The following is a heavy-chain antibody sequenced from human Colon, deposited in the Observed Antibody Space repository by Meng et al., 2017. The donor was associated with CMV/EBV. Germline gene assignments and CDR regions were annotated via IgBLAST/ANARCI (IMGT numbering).Heavy chain of an antibody. Sequence: GESLKISCAASGFTFSIYGMRWVRQAPGKGLEWVAYIGRDSSAVYYPDSVKGRFTISRDNAKNSLYLQMNSLRAEDTAVYYCAREAVLFNPYFDNWGQGTLVTVSS. J-gene: IGHJ4*02. V-gene: IGHV3-48*04. CDR3: AREAVLFNPYFDN. CDR2: IGRDSSAV. D-gene: IGHD1-14*01. CDR1: GFTFSIYG.